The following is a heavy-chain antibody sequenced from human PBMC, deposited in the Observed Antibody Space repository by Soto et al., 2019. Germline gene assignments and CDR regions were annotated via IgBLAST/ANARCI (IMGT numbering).Heavy chain of an antibody. D-gene: IGHD3-22*01. Sequence: PSDPLSLTCTASSLTISSDEHYWICIRHPPGMFLEWIGYIDYSGSTYYNPSLKSRVTISVDTSRNQFSLKLSSVTAADTAVYFCAREVGEYYDSSGYWHHCFDFWGQGTLVTVSS. CDR2: IDYSGST. CDR3: AREVGEYYDSSGYWHHCFDF. V-gene: IGHV4-30-4*02. J-gene: IGHJ1*01. CDR1: SLTISSDEHY.